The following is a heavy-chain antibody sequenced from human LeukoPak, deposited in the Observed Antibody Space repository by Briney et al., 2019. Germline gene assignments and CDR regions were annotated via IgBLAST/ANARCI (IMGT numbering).Heavy chain of an antibody. CDR2: ISYDGSNK. D-gene: IGHD2-2*01. CDR3: ASTLIVVVPAAIYYYYGMDV. CDR1: GFTFSSYA. J-gene: IGHJ6*02. V-gene: IGHV3-30-3*01. Sequence: PGGSLRPSCAASGFTFSSYAMHWVRQAPGKGLEWVAVISYDGSNKYYADSVKGRFTISRDNSKNTLYLQMNSLRAEDTAVYYCASTLIVVVPAAIYYYYGMDVWGQGTTVTVSS.